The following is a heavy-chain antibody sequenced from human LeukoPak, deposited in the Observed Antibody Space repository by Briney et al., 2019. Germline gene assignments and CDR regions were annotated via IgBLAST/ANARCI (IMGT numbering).Heavy chain of an antibody. CDR2: IYSGGST. CDR3: ARAVTMVRDPPPWFDP. CDR1: GFTVSSNY. V-gene: IGHV3-53*01. J-gene: IGHJ5*02. Sequence: GGSLRLSCAASGFTVSSNYMSWVRQAPGKGLEWVSVIYSGGSTYYADSVKGRFTISRDNSKNTLYLQMNSLRAEDTAVYYCARAVTMVRDPPPWFDPWGQGTLVTVSS. D-gene: IGHD3-10*01.